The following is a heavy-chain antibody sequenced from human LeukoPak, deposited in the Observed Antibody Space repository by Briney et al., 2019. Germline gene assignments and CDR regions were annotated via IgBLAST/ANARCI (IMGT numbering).Heavy chain of an antibody. V-gene: IGHV1-2*02. Sequence: ASVKVSCKASGYTFTGYYMHWVRQAPGQGLEWMGWINPNSGGTNYAQKFQGRVTMTRDTSITTAYMELSSLRSEDTAVYYCARGSIQYSSSRVIDYWGQGTLVTVSS. D-gene: IGHD6-6*01. J-gene: IGHJ4*02. CDR2: INPNSGGT. CDR3: ARGSIQYSSSRVIDY. CDR1: GYTFTGYY.